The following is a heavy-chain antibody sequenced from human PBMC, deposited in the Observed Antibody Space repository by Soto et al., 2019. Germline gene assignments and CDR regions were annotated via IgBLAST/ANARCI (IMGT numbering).Heavy chain of an antibody. CDR1: RVAFSKFI. CDR3: AKVRYSSPMGYYYGMDV. CDR2: IIPIFGTA. J-gene: IGHJ6*02. Sequence: SVKVSCKASRVAFSKFIVTWVRQAPGLGLEWVGGIIPIFGTANYAQKFQGRVTITADESTSTSYMGVNNLRSEDTAVYYCAKVRYSSPMGYYYGMDVWGQGTTVTVSS. D-gene: IGHD6-19*01. V-gene: IGHV1-69*13.